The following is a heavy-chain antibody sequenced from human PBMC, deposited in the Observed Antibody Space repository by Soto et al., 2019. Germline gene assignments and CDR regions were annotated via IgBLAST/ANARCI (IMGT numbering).Heavy chain of an antibody. CDR1: GGSISSYY. CDR2: IYYSGST. Sequence: SETLSLTCTVSGGSISSYYWSWIRQPPGKGLEWIGYIYYSGSTNYNPSLKSRVTISVDTSKNQFSLKLSSVTAADTAVYYCARHLRGSGRLRYYYYGMDVWGQGTTVTVSS. D-gene: IGHD3-10*01. V-gene: IGHV4-59*08. CDR3: ARHLRGSGRLRYYYYGMDV. J-gene: IGHJ6*02.